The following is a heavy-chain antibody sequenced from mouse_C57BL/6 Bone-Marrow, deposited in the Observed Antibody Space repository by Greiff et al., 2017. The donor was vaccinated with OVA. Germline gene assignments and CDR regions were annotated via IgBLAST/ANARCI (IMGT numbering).Heavy chain of an antibody. J-gene: IGHJ3*01. CDR3: ARKGYGSRGGFAY. Sequence: VQGVESGPELVKPGDSVKISCKASGSSFTGYFMNWVMQSHGKSLEWIGRINPYNGDTFYNQKFKGKATLTVDKSSSTAHMELRSLTSEDSAVYYCARKGYGSRGGFAYWGQGTLVTVSA. D-gene: IGHD1-1*01. V-gene: IGHV1-20*01. CDR2: INPYNGDT. CDR1: GSSFTGYF.